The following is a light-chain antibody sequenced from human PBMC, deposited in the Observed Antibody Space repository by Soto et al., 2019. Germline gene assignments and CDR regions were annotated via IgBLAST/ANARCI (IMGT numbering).Light chain of an antibody. V-gene: IGKV1-9*01. CDR1: QGISSH. CDR3: QQLHRPPRT. J-gene: IGKJ1*01. Sequence: DIQFTQSPSFLSASVGDRVTITCRASQGISSHLAWYQQNPGKAPKLLIYSASTVQSGITSRFSGSGSATEFTRTISSLQPEDFATSYCQQLHRPPRTFGQGTKVDIK. CDR2: SAS.